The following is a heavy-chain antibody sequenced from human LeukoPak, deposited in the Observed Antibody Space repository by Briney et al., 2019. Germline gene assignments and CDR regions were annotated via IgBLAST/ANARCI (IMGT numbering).Heavy chain of an antibody. J-gene: IGHJ1*01. D-gene: IGHD3-22*01. CDR3: ARGWYYDSSGYPTSGYFQH. Sequence: ASVKVSCKASVYTFTSYYMHWVRQAPGQGLEWMGIINPSGGSASYAQKFQGRVTMTRDTSTSTVYMELSSLRSEDKAVYYCARGWYYDSSGYPTSGYFQHWGQGTLVTVSS. V-gene: IGHV1-46*01. CDR2: INPSGGSA. CDR1: VYTFTSYY.